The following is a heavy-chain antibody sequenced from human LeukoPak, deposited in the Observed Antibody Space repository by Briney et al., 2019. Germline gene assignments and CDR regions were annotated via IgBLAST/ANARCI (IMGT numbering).Heavy chain of an antibody. CDR2: ISAYNGNT. Sequence: ASVKVSCKASGYTFTSYDISWVRQAPGQGLEWMGWISAYNGNTNYAQKLQGRVTMTTDTSTSTAYMELRSLRSDDTAVYYCARATISTRSYYYYGMDVWGQGTTVTVSS. CDR3: ARATISTRSYYYYGMDV. CDR1: GYTFTSYD. V-gene: IGHV1-18*01. J-gene: IGHJ6*02. D-gene: IGHD2-2*01.